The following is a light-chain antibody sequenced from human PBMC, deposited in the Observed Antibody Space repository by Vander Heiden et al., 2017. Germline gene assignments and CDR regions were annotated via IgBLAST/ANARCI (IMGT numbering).Light chain of an antibody. Sequence: DIQMTQSPSSLSATVGDRVTITCQASQGVTNSLNWYRQKPGKAPELLIYDASTLSTGVPSRFSGSGSGTFFTFTITSLQPEDFATYYCQQDHSLPRTFSQGTRVDIK. V-gene: IGKV1-33*01. J-gene: IGKJ3*01. CDR1: QGVTNS. CDR3: QQDHSLPRT. CDR2: DAS.